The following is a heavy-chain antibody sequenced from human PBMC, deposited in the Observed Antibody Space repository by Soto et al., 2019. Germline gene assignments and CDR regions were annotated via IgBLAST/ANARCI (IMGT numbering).Heavy chain of an antibody. CDR2: IGGSGGST. CDR1: GFTFSSYA. V-gene: IGHV3-23*01. CDR3: ARDPLSYGDYAQTYWYFDL. Sequence: GGSLRLSCAASGFTFSSYAMSWVRQAPGKGLEWVSAIGGSGGSTYYADSVKGRFTISRDNSKNTLYLQMNSLRAEDTAVYYCARDPLSYGDYAQTYWYFDLWGRGTRVTVS. D-gene: IGHD4-17*01. J-gene: IGHJ2*01.